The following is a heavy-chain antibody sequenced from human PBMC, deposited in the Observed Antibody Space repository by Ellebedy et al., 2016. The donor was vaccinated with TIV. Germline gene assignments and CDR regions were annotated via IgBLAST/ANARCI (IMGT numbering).Heavy chain of an antibody. J-gene: IGHJ6*03. CDR1: GGSISSYY. D-gene: IGHD5-18*01. Sequence: SETLSLXXTVSGGSISSYYWSWIRQPAGKGLEWIGRIYTSGSTNYNPSLKSRVTMSVDTSKNQFSLKLSSVTAADTAVYYCARDGDGWIQLWPGYMDVWGKGTTVTVSS. V-gene: IGHV4-4*07. CDR2: IYTSGST. CDR3: ARDGDGWIQLWPGYMDV.